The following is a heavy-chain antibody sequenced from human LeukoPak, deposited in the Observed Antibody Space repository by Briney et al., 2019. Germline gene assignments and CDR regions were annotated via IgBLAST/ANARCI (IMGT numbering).Heavy chain of an antibody. V-gene: IGHV3-7*01. Sequence: PGGSLRLSCAASGFTFSNHWMSWVRQAPGKGLEWVANIKQDGSEKYYVDSVKGRFTISRDNAKSSLYLQMNSLRAEDTAVYYCARDTPLLLWFGEDCWGQGTLVTVSS. CDR3: ARDTPLLLWFGEDC. J-gene: IGHJ4*02. D-gene: IGHD3-10*01. CDR1: GFTFSNHW. CDR2: IKQDGSEK.